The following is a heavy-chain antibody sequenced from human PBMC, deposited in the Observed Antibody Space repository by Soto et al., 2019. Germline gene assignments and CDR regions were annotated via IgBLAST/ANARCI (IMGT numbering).Heavy chain of an antibody. V-gene: IGHV5-51*01. D-gene: IGHD6-13*01. CDR3: ARHGVWTAGTVGGVDV. CDR2: LHPGNFDT. Sequence: GESLKISCQGSGYSFASFWIGWVRQMPGEGLEWMGILHPGNFDTRYSPSFQGQVTISADKSINTAYLQWSSLKASDTAVYFCARHGVWTAGTVGGVDVWGQGTTVTVSS. CDR1: GYSFASFW. J-gene: IGHJ6*02.